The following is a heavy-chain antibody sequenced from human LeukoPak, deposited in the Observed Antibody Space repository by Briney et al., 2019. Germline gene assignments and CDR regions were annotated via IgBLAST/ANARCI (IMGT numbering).Heavy chain of an antibody. CDR3: ARDDDYGGNNLDY. CDR1: GFTFRNHG. J-gene: IGHJ4*02. V-gene: IGHV3-33*01. D-gene: IGHD4-23*01. CDR2: ILYDGGKV. Sequence: GMSLRLSCAASGFTFRNHGMHRVRQAPGKELEWVALILYDGGKVYHADSVKGRFTISRDNSKNTLYLQMNSLRAEDTALYCCARDDDYGGNNLDYWGQGTLVTVSS.